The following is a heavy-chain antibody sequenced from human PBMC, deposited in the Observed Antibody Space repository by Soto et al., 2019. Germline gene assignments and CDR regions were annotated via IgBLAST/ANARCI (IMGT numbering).Heavy chain of an antibody. V-gene: IGHV4-34*01. CDR3: ARGPSFHYDILTGYSYYYYMDV. Sequence: SETLSITCAVYGGSFSGYYWSWIRQPPGKGLEWIGEINHSGSTNYNPSLKSRVTISVDTSKNQFSLKLSSVTAADTAVYYCARGPSFHYDILTGYSYYYYMDVWGKGTTVTVSS. CDR1: GGSFSGYY. D-gene: IGHD3-9*01. J-gene: IGHJ6*03. CDR2: INHSGST.